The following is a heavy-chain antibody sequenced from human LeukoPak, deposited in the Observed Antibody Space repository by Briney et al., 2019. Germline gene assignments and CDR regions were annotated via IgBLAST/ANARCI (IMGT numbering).Heavy chain of an antibody. J-gene: IGHJ4*02. CDR1: GYTFTSYG. CDR3: ARTSSIASMVRGVIYYFDY. V-gene: IGHV1-18*01. D-gene: IGHD3-10*01. CDR2: ISAYNGNT. Sequence: VKVSCKASGYTFTSYGISWVRQAPGQGLEWMGWISAYNGNTNYAQKLQGRVTMTTDTSTSTAYMELRSLRSDDTAVYYCARTSSIASMVRGVIYYFDYWGQGTLVTVSS.